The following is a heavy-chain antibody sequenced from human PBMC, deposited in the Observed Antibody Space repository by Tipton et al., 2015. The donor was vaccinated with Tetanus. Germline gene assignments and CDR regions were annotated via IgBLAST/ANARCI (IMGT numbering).Heavy chain of an antibody. V-gene: IGHV4-39*01. CDR3: ARHSSSWDDYYYYGLDV. D-gene: IGHD6-13*01. CDR2: VSYSGTT. CDR1: GGSIGSSPYY. Sequence: TLSLTCTVSGGSIGSSPYYWDWIRQPPGKGLEWIGSVSYSGTTNYTPSLKSRITISRDTSKNQFSLMLRSVTAADTAMYYCARHSSSWDDYYYYGLDVWGQGTTVTVSS. J-gene: IGHJ6*02.